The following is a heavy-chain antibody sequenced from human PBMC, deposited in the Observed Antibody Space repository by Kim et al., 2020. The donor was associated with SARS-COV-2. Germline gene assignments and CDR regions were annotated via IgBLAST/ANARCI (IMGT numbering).Heavy chain of an antibody. J-gene: IGHJ4*02. V-gene: IGHV3-33*02. D-gene: IGHD3-9*01. CDR3: ARDHTHYDILTGNLGY. Sequence: DSVKGRFTISRDNSANTLFLQMTSLRAEDTAIYCCARDHTHYDILTGNLGYWGQGTLVTVSS.